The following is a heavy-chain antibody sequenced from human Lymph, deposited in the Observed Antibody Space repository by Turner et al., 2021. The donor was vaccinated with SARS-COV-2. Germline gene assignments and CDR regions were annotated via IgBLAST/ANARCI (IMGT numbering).Heavy chain of an antibody. CDR2: IYSGGST. D-gene: IGHD3-10*01. CDR3: ARDFREGAFDI. V-gene: IGHV3-66*01. Sequence: EVQLVESGGGLVQPGGSLRLSCAASGLTVSSNYMSWVRQAPGKGLEWVSVIYSGGSTFYADSVKGRFTIARDNTKNTLYLQRNSLRAEDTAVYYCARDFREGAFDIWGQGTMVTISS. CDR1: GLTVSSNY. J-gene: IGHJ3*02.